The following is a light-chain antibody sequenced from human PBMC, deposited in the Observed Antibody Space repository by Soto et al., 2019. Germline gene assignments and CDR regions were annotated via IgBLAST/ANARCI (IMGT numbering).Light chain of an antibody. CDR3: SSYTSSDTYV. CDR2: GNS. Sequence: QSVLTQPPSVSGAPGQRVTISCTGSGSNIGAGFDVHWYQQLPGTAPKLLIYGNSNRPSGVPDRFSGSKSGTSASLAITGLQAEDEADYYCSSYTSSDTYVFGTGTKLTVL. CDR1: GSNIGAGFD. V-gene: IGLV1-40*01. J-gene: IGLJ1*01.